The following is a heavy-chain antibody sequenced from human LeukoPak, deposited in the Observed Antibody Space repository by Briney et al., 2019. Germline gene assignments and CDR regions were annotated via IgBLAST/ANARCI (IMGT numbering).Heavy chain of an antibody. V-gene: IGHV3-48*04. J-gene: IGHJ4*02. CDR3: AKSRYLGGSYDY. CDR1: GFSFNYDS. Sequence: GGSLRLSCAASGFSFNYDSMNWVRQAPGKGLEWVSYITSTATTYYADSVKGRFTISRDNAKTSLYLQMNSLRAEDMALYYCAKSRYLGGSYDYWGQGTLVTVSS. D-gene: IGHD3-10*01. CDR2: ITSTATT.